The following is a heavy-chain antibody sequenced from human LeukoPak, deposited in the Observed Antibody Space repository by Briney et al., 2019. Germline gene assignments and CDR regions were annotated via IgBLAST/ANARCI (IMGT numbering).Heavy chain of an antibody. J-gene: IGHJ4*02. D-gene: IGHD3-16*01. CDR1: GYTLTKHY. CDR3: AIQYYDSAGNPTFDY. CDR2: INPSGDIT. V-gene: IGHV1-46*01. Sequence: EASVTVSYKASGYTLTKHYMHWVRQAPGQGVEWMGIINPSGDITSYTQKFQVTVTMTSETSASTVYMELSSLKSEDTAVYYCAIQYYDSAGNPTFDYRGQGTLVSVSP.